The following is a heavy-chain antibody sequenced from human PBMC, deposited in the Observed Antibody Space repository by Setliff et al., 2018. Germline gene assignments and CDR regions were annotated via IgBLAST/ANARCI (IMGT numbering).Heavy chain of an antibody. CDR1: GDSISSSRYY. CDR2: IYYSGTT. V-gene: IGHV4-39*01. D-gene: IGHD2-15*01. CDR3: ARMHIVVVVAARKDSGPFDY. Sequence: PSETLSLTCTVSGDSISSSRYYWAWIRQPPGKGLEWIGDIYYSGTTHSNPSLKSRVTMSVDTSKNQFSLKLSSVTAADTAVYYCARMHIVVVVAARKDSGPFDYWGQGTLVTVSS. J-gene: IGHJ4*02.